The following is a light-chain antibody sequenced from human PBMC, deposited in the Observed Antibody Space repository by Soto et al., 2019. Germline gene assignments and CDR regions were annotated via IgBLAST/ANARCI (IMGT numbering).Light chain of an antibody. CDR2: EVS. CDR3: SSYTSSSTYV. V-gene: IGLV2-14*01. J-gene: IGLJ1*01. CDR1: SRDGGGYNY. Sequence: QSALTQPASVSGSPGQSITISCTGTSRDGGGYNYVSWSQQHPGKAPQLMIYEVSTRPSGVSNRFSGSKSGNTASLTISGLQAEDEADYYCSSYTSSSTYVFGTGTKVTVL.